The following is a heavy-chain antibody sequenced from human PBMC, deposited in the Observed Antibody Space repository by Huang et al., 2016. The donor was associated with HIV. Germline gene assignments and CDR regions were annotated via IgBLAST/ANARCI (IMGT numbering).Heavy chain of an antibody. CDR3: AIRFSSSSGYFDY. J-gene: IGHJ4*02. V-gene: IGHV5-51*01. CDR2: IFPEDSDT. Sequence: VQLVQSGAEVKKTGESLKISCKGYGYSFSSYWLAWVRQMTGKGLEWMGIIFPEDSDTPYSPAFEVQVTISADKSIGTAYLQCSILKASDTAMYYCAIRFSSSSGYFDYWGQGSLVTVSS. CDR1: GYSFSSYW. D-gene: IGHD6-6*01.